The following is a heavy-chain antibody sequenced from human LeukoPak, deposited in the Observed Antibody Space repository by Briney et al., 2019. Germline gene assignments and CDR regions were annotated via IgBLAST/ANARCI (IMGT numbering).Heavy chain of an antibody. D-gene: IGHD3-22*01. CDR2: IYHSGST. V-gene: IGHV4-59*01. J-gene: IGHJ4*02. CDR1: GGSISSDN. Sequence: SETLSLTCTVSGGSISSDNWNWIRQPPGKGLEWIGNIYHSGSTNYNPSLRSRVTISIDTSKNQFSLELSSVTAADTAVYYCARGVFYYDTSGRGYYFDYWGQGTLVTVSS. CDR3: ARGVFYYDTSGRGYYFDY.